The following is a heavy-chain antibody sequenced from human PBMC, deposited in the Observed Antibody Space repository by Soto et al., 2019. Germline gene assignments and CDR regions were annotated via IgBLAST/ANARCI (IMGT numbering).Heavy chain of an antibody. CDR2: LRYSGST. Sequence: QVQLQESGPGLVKPSETLSLTCTVSGGSISSGYWSWIRQPPGKGLEWIGYLRYSGSTNYNPSLKSRVTTSIDTSKNQFSLKLSSVTAADTAMYYCARGNGWYFYSGQGALVTVSS. CDR1: GGSISSGY. V-gene: IGHV4-59*01. D-gene: IGHD6-19*01. CDR3: ARGNGWYFY. J-gene: IGHJ4*02.